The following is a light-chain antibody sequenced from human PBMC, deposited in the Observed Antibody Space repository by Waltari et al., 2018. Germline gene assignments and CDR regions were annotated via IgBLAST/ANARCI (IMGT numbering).Light chain of an antibody. Sequence: DIQMTQSPSSLSASVGDRVTITCRASQSSSDYLNWYQQKPGTAPKLLIYAASTLPSGVPSRFSGSGSGTDFALTISSLQPEDFATYYCQQSYSFGQGTRLEIK. CDR1: QSSSDY. J-gene: IGKJ5*01. CDR2: AAS. V-gene: IGKV1-39*01. CDR3: QQSYS.